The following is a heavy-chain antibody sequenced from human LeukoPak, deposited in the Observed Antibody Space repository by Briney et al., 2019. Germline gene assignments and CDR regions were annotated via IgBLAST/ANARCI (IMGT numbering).Heavy chain of an antibody. CDR1: GFTFSSYW. D-gene: IGHD3-16*01. CDR2: IKQDGSEK. CDR3: ARLFTGYYYMDV. V-gene: IGHV3-7*01. J-gene: IGHJ6*03. Sequence: RAGGSLRLSCAASGFTFSSYWMSWVRQAPGKGLEWVANIKQDGSEKYYVDSVKGRFTISRDNAKNSLYLQMNSLRAEDMAVHYCARLFTGYYYMDVWGKGTTVTVSS.